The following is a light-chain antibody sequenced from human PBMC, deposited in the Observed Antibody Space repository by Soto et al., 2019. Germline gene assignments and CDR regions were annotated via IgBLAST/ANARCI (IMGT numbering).Light chain of an antibody. CDR3: ISYTSSSTLYVV. Sequence: HSALTQPASVSGSPGQSITISCTGTSSDIGGYNYVSWYQQHPGKAPKLMIYDVSNRPSGVSNRFSGSKSGNTASLTISGLQAEDEADYYCISYTSSSTLYVVFGGGTKLTVL. CDR1: SSDIGGYNY. CDR2: DVS. V-gene: IGLV2-14*01. J-gene: IGLJ2*01.